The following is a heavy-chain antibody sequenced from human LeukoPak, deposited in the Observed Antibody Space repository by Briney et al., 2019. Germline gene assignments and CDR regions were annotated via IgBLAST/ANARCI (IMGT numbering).Heavy chain of an antibody. Sequence: PSETLSLTCTVSGGSISSSSYYWGWIRQPPGKGLEWIGSIYYSGSTYYNPSLKSRVTISVDTSKNQFSLKLSSVTAADTAVYYCVVGARFLEWLYFFDYWGQGTLVTVSS. V-gene: IGHV4-39*01. D-gene: IGHD3-3*01. J-gene: IGHJ4*02. CDR3: VVGARFLEWLYFFDY. CDR2: IYYSGST. CDR1: GGSISSSSYY.